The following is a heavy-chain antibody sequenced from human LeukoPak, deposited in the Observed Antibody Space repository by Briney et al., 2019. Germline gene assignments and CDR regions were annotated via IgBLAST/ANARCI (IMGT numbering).Heavy chain of an antibody. CDR3: ARTDTMVRAFDI. J-gene: IGHJ3*02. V-gene: IGHV4-30-2*01. CDR1: GGSISSGGYS. Sequence: SETLSLTCAVSGGSISSGGYSWSWIRQPPGKGLEWIGYIYHSGSTYYNPSLKSRVTISVDRSKNQFSLKLCSVTAADTAVYYCARTDTMVRAFDIWGQGTMVTVSS. CDR2: IYHSGST. D-gene: IGHD3-10*01.